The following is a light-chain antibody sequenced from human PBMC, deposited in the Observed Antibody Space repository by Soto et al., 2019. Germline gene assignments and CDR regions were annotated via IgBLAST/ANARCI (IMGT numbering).Light chain of an antibody. CDR2: EVS. J-gene: IGLJ2*01. CDR3: SSYAGSNNLGVV. CDR1: SSDVGGYNY. Sequence: QSELTQPPSASGSPGQSVTISCTGTSSDVGGYNYVSWYQQHPGKAPKLMIYEVSKRPSGVPDRFSGSKSGNTASLTVSGLQAEDEADYYCSSYAGSNNLGVVFGGGTKVTVL. V-gene: IGLV2-8*01.